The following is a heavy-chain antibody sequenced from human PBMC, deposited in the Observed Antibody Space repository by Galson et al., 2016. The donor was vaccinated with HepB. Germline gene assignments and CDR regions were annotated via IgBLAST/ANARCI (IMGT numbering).Heavy chain of an antibody. V-gene: IGHV1-69*06. CDR1: GGTFSSYA. J-gene: IGHJ4*02. Sequence: SCKASGGTFSSYAISWVRQAPGQGLEWMGGIIPIFGTANYAQRFQGRVTITADKSTSTAYMELSRLRSEDTAVYYCARAPYSGTYYSAYWGQGTLVTVSS. CDR2: IIPIFGTA. D-gene: IGHD1-26*01. CDR3: ARAPYSGTYYSAY.